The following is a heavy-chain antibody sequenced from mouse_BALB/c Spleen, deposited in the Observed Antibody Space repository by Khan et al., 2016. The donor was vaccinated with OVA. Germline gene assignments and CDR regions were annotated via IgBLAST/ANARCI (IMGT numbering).Heavy chain of an antibody. CDR1: GFSLTSDG. CDR2: IWGDGST. CDR3: AKLRVFYFDS. V-gene: IGHV2-3*01. J-gene: IGHJ2*01. Sequence: VLLVESGPGLVAPSQSLSITCTVSGFSLTSDGVSWVRQPPGKGLEWLGVIWGDGSTTYHSALRSRLSIRKDNSKSQVFLKLNSLQSDDTATYYCAKLRVFYFDSWGQGTTLTVAS.